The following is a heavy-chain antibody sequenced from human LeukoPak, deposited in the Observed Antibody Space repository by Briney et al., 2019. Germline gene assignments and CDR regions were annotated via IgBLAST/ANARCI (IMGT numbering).Heavy chain of an antibody. CDR3: AREEAGIRAFDI. V-gene: IGHV3-53*01. CDR2: FYSGGTT. Sequence: GGSLRLSCAASGFTFSSYGMSWVRQAPGKGLEWVSVFYSGGTTDYADSVKGRFTFSRDNSNNTLYLQMNNLGAEDTAVYYCAREEAGIRAFDIWGQGTMVTVSS. D-gene: IGHD3-10*01. CDR1: GFTFSSYG. J-gene: IGHJ3*02.